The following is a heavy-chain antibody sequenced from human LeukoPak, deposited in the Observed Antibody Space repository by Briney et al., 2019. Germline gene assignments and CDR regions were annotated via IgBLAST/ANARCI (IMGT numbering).Heavy chain of an antibody. CDR1: GGTFSSYA. CDR2: IIPIFGTA. CDR3: ARGRLGIAAAKTTPFDY. V-gene: IGHV1-69*13. D-gene: IGHD6-13*01. J-gene: IGHJ4*02. Sequence: ASVKVSCKASGGTFSSYAISWVRQAPGQGLEWMGGIIPIFGTANYAQKFQGRVTITADESTSTAYMELSSLRSEDTAVYYCARGRLGIAAAKTTPFDYWGQGTLVTVSS.